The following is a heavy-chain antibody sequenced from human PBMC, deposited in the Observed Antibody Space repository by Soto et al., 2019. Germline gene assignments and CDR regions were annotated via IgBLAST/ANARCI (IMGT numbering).Heavy chain of an antibody. CDR2: INHSGIT. CDR3: AIGPRMWLAGGGY. J-gene: IGHJ4*02. D-gene: IGHD6-19*01. CDR1: GGSFSGYY. Sequence: SETLSLTCAVYGGSFSGYYWSWIRQPPGKGLEWLGEINHSGITDYNPSLKSRITISIDTSKKQFSLKLNSVTAADTAVYYCAIGPRMWLAGGGYWGQGTQVTVSS. V-gene: IGHV4-34*01.